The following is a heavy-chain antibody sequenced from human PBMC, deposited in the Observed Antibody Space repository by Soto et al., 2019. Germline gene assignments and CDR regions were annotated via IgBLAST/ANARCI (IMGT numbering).Heavy chain of an antibody. Sequence: SETLSLTCTVSGGSISSGDYYWSWIRQPPGKGLELIGNIFYSGSTYYNSSLKSRVTISVDTSKNQFSLKLSSVTAADTAVYYCALTGYYDVDYWGQGTLVTVSS. CDR2: IFYSGST. CDR1: GGSISSGDYY. V-gene: IGHV4-30-4*01. CDR3: ALTGYYDVDY. D-gene: IGHD3-9*01. J-gene: IGHJ4*02.